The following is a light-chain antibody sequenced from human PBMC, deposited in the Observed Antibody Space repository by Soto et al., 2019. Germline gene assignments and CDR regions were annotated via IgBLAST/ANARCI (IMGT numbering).Light chain of an antibody. Sequence: QAVVTQPPSVSGAPGQRVTISCTGRSSNIGAGYDVHWYHQLPGTAPKLLIYGNSNRPSGVPDRFSGSKSGTSASLAITGLQSEDEADYYCQSYYSSLSEVFGNGTKLTVL. V-gene: IGLV1-40*01. J-gene: IGLJ1*01. CDR3: QSYYSSLSEV. CDR2: GNS. CDR1: SSNIGAGYD.